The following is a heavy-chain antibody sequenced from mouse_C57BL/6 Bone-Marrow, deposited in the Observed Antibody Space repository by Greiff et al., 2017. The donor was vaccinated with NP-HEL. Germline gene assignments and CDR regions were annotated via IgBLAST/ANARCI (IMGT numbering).Heavy chain of an antibody. J-gene: IGHJ2*01. CDR1: GYTFTSYW. CDR3: ASNVITTVVATLRR. V-gene: IGHV1-64*01. Sequence: QVQLQQPGAELVKPRASVKLSCKASGYTFTSYWMHWVKQRPGQGLEWIGMIHPNSGSTNYNEKFKSKATLTVDKSSSTAYMQLSSLTSEDSAVYYCASNVITTVVATLRRWGQGTTLTVSS. D-gene: IGHD1-1*01. CDR2: IHPNSGST.